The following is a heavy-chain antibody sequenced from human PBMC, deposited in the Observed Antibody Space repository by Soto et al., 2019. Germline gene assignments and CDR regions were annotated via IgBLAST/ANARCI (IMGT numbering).Heavy chain of an antibody. CDR1: GFTFSGSA. D-gene: IGHD3-10*01. CDR2: IRSKANSYAT. Sequence: LRLSCAASGFTFSGSAMHWVRQASGKGLEWVGRIRSKANSYATAYAASVKGRFTISRDDSKNTAYLQMNSLKTEDTAVYYCTRLDRRGNWFDPWGQGTLVTVSS. CDR3: TRLDRRGNWFDP. J-gene: IGHJ5*02. V-gene: IGHV3-73*01.